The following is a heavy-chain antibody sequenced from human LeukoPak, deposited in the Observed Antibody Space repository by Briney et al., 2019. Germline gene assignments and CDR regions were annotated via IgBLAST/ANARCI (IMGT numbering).Heavy chain of an antibody. V-gene: IGHV4-59*01. CDR2: IYYSGST. Sequence: PSETLSLTCTVSGGSISSYYWSWIRQPPGKGLEWIGYIYYSGSTNYNPSLKSRVTISVDTSKNQFSLKLSSVTAADTAAYYCARWSSGWTRGAPELIWYFDLWGRGTLVTVSS. J-gene: IGHJ2*01. CDR1: GGSISSYY. D-gene: IGHD6-19*01. CDR3: ARWSSGWTRGAPELIWYFDL.